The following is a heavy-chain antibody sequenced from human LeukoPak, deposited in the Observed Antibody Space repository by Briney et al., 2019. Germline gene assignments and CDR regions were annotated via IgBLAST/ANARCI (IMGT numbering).Heavy chain of an antibody. D-gene: IGHD2-8*01. V-gene: IGHV3-23*01. CDR3: ARGPGSSVYASAIDY. Sequence: GGSLRLSCAASGFTFSSYAMSWVRQAPGKGLEWVSAISGSGGSTYYADSVKGRFTISRDNSKNTLYLQMNNLRAEDTAVYYCARGPGSSVYASAIDYWGQGTLVTVSS. J-gene: IGHJ4*02. CDR1: GFTFSSYA. CDR2: ISGSGGST.